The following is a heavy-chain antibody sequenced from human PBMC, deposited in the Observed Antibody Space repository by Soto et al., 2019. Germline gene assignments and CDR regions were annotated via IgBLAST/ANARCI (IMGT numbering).Heavy chain of an antibody. Sequence: QVQLRESGPGLVKPSQTLSLTCTVSGGSINSGGYYWNWIRQHPGKGLEWIGYMYYSGSTYYNPCLRGRVIISAVTSENHFSLKLSSVTAADTAVYFCARGYRQSGYSSSWVFDYWGQGTLVNVSS. CDR1: GGSINSGGYY. CDR2: MYYSGST. CDR3: ARGYRQSGYSSSWVFDY. V-gene: IGHV4-31*03. J-gene: IGHJ4*02. D-gene: IGHD6-13*01.